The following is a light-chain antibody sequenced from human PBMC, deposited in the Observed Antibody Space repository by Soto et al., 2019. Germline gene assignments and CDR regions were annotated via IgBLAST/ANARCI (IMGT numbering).Light chain of an antibody. Sequence: QSALTQPPSASGSPGQSVTISCTGPSSDVGGYNYVSWYQQHPGKAPKLMIYDVYKRPSGVPDRFSGSKSGNTASLTVSGLQAEDEADYYCSSYAGTHIVFGTGTKVTVL. CDR2: DVY. V-gene: IGLV2-8*01. CDR3: SSYAGTHIV. CDR1: SSDVGGYNY. J-gene: IGLJ1*01.